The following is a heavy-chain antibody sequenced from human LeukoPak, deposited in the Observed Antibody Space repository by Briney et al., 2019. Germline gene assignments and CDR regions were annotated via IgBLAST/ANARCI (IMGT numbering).Heavy chain of an antibody. J-gene: IGHJ4*02. V-gene: IGHV3-7*01. CDR2: INPDGTTK. Sequence: PGGSLRLSCAASGFSFSRSWMTWLRQAPGKGPEWLANINPDGTTKNYVDSVRGRFTISRDNAENSLFLQMNGLRADDTAVYYCARDFGWQQFDYWGRGTLVTVSS. CDR3: ARDFGWQQFDY. D-gene: IGHD5-24*01. CDR1: GFSFSRSW.